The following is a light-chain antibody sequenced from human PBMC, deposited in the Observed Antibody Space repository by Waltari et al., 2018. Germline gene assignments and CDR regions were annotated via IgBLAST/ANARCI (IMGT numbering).Light chain of an antibody. V-gene: IGKV1-5*01. CDR3: QQYNSYSQT. Sequence: DIQMTQSPSTLSASVGARVTITCRAIQSISSWLAWYQQKPGKAPKLLIYDASSLESGVPSRFSGSGSGTEFTLTISSLQPDDFATYYCQQYNSYSQTFGQGTKVEIK. CDR2: DAS. J-gene: IGKJ1*01. CDR1: QSISSW.